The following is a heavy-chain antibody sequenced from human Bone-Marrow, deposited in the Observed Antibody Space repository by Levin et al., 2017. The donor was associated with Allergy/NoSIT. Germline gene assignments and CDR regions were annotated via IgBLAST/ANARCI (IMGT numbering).Heavy chain of an antibody. CDR1: GFMFGDYA. CDR3: AKDIRNYYYGMDV. Sequence: QAGGSLRLSCAASGFMFGDYAMHWVRQAPGKGLEWVSGISWNSASKDYADSVKGRFTISRDNAKNSLYLQMNSLRTEDTAFYYCAKDIRNYYYGMDVWGQGTTVTVSS. V-gene: IGHV3-9*01. J-gene: IGHJ6*02. CDR2: ISWNSASK.